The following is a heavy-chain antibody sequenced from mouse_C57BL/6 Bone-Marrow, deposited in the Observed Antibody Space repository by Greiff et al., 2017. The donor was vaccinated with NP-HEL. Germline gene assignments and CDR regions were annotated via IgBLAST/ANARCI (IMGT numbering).Heavy chain of an antibody. Sequence: EVKVVESGGGLVKPGGSLKLSCAASGFTFSDYGMHWVRQAPEKGLEWVAYISSGSSTIYYADTVKGRFTISRDNAKNTLFLQMTSLRSEDTAMYYCARQGVVGDYAMDYWGQGTSVTVSS. CDR3: ARQGVVGDYAMDY. J-gene: IGHJ4*01. CDR2: ISSGSSTI. V-gene: IGHV5-17*01. CDR1: GFTFSDYG. D-gene: IGHD1-1*01.